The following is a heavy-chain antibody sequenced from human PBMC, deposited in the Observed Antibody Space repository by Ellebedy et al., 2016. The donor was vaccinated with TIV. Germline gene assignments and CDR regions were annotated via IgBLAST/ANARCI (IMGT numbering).Heavy chain of an antibody. CDR2: ISYDGSNK. V-gene: IGHV3-30*03. CDR3: ARDRRTGRYEGIEY. CDR1: GFTFSSYG. D-gene: IGHD3-9*01. Sequence: GGSLRLXCAASGFTFSSYGIHWVRQAPGKGLEWVAVISYDGSNKYYEDSVKGRFTISKDNSKNSLFLQMDSLRAEDTAVYYCARDRRTGRYEGIEYWGQGILVTVSS. J-gene: IGHJ4*02.